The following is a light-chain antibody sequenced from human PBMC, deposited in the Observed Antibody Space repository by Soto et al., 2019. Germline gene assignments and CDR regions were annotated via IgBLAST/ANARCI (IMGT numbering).Light chain of an antibody. CDR2: GAS. Sequence: EIVMTQSPATLSVSPGERATLSCRASQTVSSKLAWYQLKPGQAPRLLIYGASTRATDIPARFSGSGSGTDFALTIGRLQSEDFAVYYCQQYNNWPPAFGQGTTVE. J-gene: IGKJ1*01. CDR1: QTVSSK. V-gene: IGKV3-15*01. CDR3: QQYNNWPPA.